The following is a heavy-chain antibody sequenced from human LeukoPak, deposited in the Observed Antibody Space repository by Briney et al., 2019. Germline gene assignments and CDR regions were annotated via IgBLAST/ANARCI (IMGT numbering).Heavy chain of an antibody. CDR1: GYTLTELS. D-gene: IGHD2-21*01. Sequence: ASVKVSCKVSGYTLTELSMHWVRQAPGKGLEWMGGFDPEDGETIYAQKFQGRVTMTEDTSTDTAYMELSSLRSEDTAVYYCATTSGGANCGGDCYMDWGQGTLVTVSS. V-gene: IGHV1-24*01. CDR3: ATTSGGANCGGDCYMD. CDR2: FDPEDGET. J-gene: IGHJ4*02.